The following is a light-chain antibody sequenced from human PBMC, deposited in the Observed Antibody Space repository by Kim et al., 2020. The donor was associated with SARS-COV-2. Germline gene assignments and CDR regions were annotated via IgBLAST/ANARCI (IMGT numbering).Light chain of an antibody. Sequence: EIVLTQSPATLSLSPGERATPSCRASQNLSSFLAWQQQKRGQAPRLLINAASNRATGVPARFSGSGSGTDFTLTISSLEPADFAVLCCQQRSNWPPGSTFGQGTRLEIK. CDR2: AAS. V-gene: IGKV3-11*01. J-gene: IGKJ5*01. CDR1: QNLSSF. CDR3: QQRSNWPPGST.